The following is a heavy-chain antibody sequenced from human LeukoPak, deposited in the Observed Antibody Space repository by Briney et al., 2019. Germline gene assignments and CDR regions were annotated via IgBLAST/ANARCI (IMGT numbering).Heavy chain of an antibody. V-gene: IGHV4-59*01. Sequence: SEALSLTCTVSGGSISSYYWSWIRQPPGKGLEWIGYIYYSGSTNYNPSLKSRVTISVDTSKNQFSLKLSSVTAADTAVYYCATLAVAGTNWYFDLWGRGTLVTVST. CDR1: GGSISSYY. J-gene: IGHJ2*01. CDR3: ATLAVAGTNWYFDL. CDR2: IYYSGST. D-gene: IGHD6-19*01.